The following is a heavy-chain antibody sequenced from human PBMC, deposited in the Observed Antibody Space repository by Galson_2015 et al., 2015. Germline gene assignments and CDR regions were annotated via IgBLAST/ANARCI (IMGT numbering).Heavy chain of an antibody. V-gene: IGHV3-48*02. CDR1: GFIFGTQS. CDR2: ISSSSSTI. CDR3: AREPYCSGGSCYGFDY. J-gene: IGHJ4*02. Sequence: SLRLSCAASGFIFGTQSMNWVRQAPGKGLEWVSYISSSSSTIYYADSVKGRFTISRDNAKNSLYLQMNSLRDEDTAVYYCAREPYCSGGSCYGFDYWGQGTLVTVSS. D-gene: IGHD2-15*01.